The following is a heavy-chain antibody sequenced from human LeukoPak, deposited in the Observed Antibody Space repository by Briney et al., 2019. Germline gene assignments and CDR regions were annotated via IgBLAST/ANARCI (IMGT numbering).Heavy chain of an antibody. J-gene: IGHJ3*02. D-gene: IGHD1-1*01. V-gene: IGHV3-15*01. CDR2: IKSNSAGGTS. Sequence: ETLSLTCAVSGYSISSGYYWGWIRQPPGKGLEWVGRIKSNSAGGTSDFTAPVRGRFTISRDDSKSTVYLQMNSLKAEDTAVYYCTEMNDKDAFNIWGQGTMVTVSS. CDR1: GYSISSGYY. CDR3: TEMNDKDAFNI.